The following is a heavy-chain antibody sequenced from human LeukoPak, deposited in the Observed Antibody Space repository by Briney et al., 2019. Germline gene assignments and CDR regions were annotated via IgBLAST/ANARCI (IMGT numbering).Heavy chain of an antibody. Sequence: GASVKVSCKASGYTFLSYDINWVRQAPGQGLEWMGWMNPNSGNTAYAPKFQGRVTITRNTSITTAYMELSSLTSDDTAVYFCARDGGRIYYYLDVWGKGTTVIVSS. CDR3: ARDGGRIYYYLDV. CDR1: GYTFLSYD. D-gene: IGHD1-26*01. CDR2: MNPNSGNT. J-gene: IGHJ6*03. V-gene: IGHV1-8*03.